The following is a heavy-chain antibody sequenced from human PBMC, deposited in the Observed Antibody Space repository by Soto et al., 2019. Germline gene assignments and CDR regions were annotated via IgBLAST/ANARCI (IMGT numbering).Heavy chain of an antibody. CDR2: IIPIFDTA. CDR3: ARHDCISSSCYYYYYYGMDV. V-gene: IGHV1-69*13. J-gene: IGHJ6*02. CDR1: GGTFSSYA. D-gene: IGHD2-2*01. Sequence: SVTVSCKASGGTFSSYAISWVRQAPGQGLEWMGGIIPIFDTANYAQKFQGRVTITADESTSTAYMELSSLRSEDTAVYYCARHDCISSSCYYYYYYGMDVWGQGTTVTVSS.